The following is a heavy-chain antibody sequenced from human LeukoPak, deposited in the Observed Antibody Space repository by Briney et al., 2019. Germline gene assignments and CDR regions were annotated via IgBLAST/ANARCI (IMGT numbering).Heavy chain of an antibody. CDR1: GGSISSGSYY. V-gene: IGHV4-61*02. CDR2: IYTSGST. D-gene: IGHD3-16*01. Sequence: SQTLSLTCTVSGGSISSGSYYWSWIRQPAGKGLEWIGRIYTSGSTNYNPSLKSRVTISVDTSKNQFSLKLSSVTAADTAVYYCARDHSSEYNYDVFDPWGQGTLVTVSS. J-gene: IGHJ5*02. CDR3: ARDHSSEYNYDVFDP.